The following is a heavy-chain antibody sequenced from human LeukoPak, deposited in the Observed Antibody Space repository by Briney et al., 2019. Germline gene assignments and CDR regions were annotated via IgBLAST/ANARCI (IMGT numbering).Heavy chain of an antibody. V-gene: IGHV3-9*01. D-gene: IGHD3-22*01. CDR3: AKDKTYYDSSGYFDY. CDR1: GFTFDDYA. Sequence: QPGRSLRLSCAASGFTFDDYAMHWVRQAPGKGLEWVSGISWNSGSIGYADSVKGRFTISRDNAKNSLYLQMNSLRAEDTALYYCAKDKTYYDSSGYFDYWGQGTLVTVSS. CDR2: ISWNSGSI. J-gene: IGHJ4*02.